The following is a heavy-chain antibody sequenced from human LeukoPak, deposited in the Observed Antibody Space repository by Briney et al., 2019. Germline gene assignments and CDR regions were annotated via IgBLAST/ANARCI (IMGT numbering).Heavy chain of an antibody. CDR1: GFTFSSYS. CDR3: ARGGENY. J-gene: IGHJ4*02. Sequence: GGSLRLSCAASGFTFSSYSMNWVRQAPGKGLEWVSSISSSSSYIYYADSVKGRFTISRGNSKNTLYLQMNSLRAEDSAVYYCARGGENYWGQGTLVTVSS. V-gene: IGHV3-21*04. D-gene: IGHD3-10*01. CDR2: ISSSSSYI.